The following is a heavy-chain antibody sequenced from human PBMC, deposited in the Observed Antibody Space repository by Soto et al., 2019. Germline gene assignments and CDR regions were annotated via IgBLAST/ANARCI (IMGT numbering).Heavy chain of an antibody. J-gene: IGHJ4*02. D-gene: IGHD3-22*01. Sequence: SVKVSCKASGGTFSNYAISWVRQAPGQGLEWMGGIIPIFGTANYAQKFQGRVTITADESTSIAYMELSSLRSEDTAVYYCARDPPHYYDSSGYQDLESDYWGQGTLVTVSS. CDR2: IIPIFGTA. CDR3: ARDPPHYYDSSGYQDLESDY. V-gene: IGHV1-69*13. CDR1: GGTFSNYA.